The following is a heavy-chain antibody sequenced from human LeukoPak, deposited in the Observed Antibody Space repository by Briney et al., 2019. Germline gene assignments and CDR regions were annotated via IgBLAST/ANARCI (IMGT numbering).Heavy chain of an antibody. CDR2: IYNSGNT. V-gene: IGHV4-59*01. CDR3: VRDRELNY. D-gene: IGHD3-10*01. Sequence: PAETLSLTCTVSGGSISIYYWSWIRQPPGKGLEWIGYIYNSGNTNYNPSFKSRVTISEDTPKNQFSLKLSSVTAADTAVYYRVRDRELNYWGQGTLVTVSP. J-gene: IGHJ4*02. CDR1: GGSISIYY.